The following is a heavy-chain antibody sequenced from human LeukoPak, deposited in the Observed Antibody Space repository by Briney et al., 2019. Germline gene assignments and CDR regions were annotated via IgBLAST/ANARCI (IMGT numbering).Heavy chain of an antibody. V-gene: IGHV3-33*03. J-gene: IGHJ4*02. D-gene: IGHD6-25*01. CDR2: VWVDGNNK. CDR3: AKAARLGPSHFDY. Sequence: GRSLRLSCATSGFTFTAYGLPWVRQAPGMGLEWVAVVWVDGNNKFYADSVKGRFTISRDNSRSTLYLHMNSLRDDDTAVYYCAKAARLGPSHFDYWGRGTLVTVSS. CDR1: GFTFTAYG.